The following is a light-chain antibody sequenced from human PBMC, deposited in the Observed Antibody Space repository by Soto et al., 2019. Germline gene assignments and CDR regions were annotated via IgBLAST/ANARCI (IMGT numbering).Light chain of an antibody. CDR3: AAWDDNLDAWV. J-gene: IGLJ3*02. CDR2: SDD. V-gene: IGLV1-44*01. Sequence: QLVLTQPPSASGTPGQRVIISCSGSNSNIGENAVTWYQQLPGTAPKTLIYSDDQRPSGVPDRFSASKSGTSASLAISGLQSADAADYYCAAWDDNLDAWVFGGGTKLTVL. CDR1: NSNIGENA.